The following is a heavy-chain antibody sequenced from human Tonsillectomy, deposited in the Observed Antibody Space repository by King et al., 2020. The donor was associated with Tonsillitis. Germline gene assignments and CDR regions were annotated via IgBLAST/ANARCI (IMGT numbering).Heavy chain of an antibody. CDR3: TRDNLPASWYFRDV. J-gene: IGHJ6*03. CDR2: IYRGTDT. Sequence: VQLVESGGGLVQPGGSLRLSCAASGFTVSGNYMGWVRQPPGKGLEWVSVIYRGTDTHYSASVKGRFTISADSSQNTLYLQMNSLRAEDTAVYYCTRDNLPASWYFRDVGRKGNRDSVSS. CDR1: GFTVSGNY. V-gene: IGHV3-66*01.